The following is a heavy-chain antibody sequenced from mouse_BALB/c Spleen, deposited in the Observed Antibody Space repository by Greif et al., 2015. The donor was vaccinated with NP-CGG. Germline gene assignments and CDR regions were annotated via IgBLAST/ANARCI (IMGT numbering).Heavy chain of an antibody. Sequence: VQLQQSGAELVRPGSSVKISCKASGYAFSSYWMNWVKQRPGQGLEWIGQIHPGDGDTNYNGKFKGKATLTADKSSSTAYMQLSSLTSEDSAVYFCARVGNYYFDYWGQGTTLTVSS. V-gene: IGHV1-80*01. CDR2: IHPGDGDT. CDR1: GYAFSSYW. J-gene: IGHJ2*01. CDR3: ARVGNYYFDY. D-gene: IGHD2-1*01.